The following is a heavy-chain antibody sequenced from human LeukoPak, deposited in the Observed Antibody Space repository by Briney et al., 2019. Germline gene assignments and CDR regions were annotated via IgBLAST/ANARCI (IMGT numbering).Heavy chain of an antibody. J-gene: IGHJ4*02. V-gene: IGHV4-61*02. D-gene: IGHD6-13*01. CDR1: GASTSSGLYY. CDR2: IYNSGST. CDR3: ASSNWLRDANFDS. Sequence: SETLSLTCTVSGASTSSGLYYWNWFRQPAGKGLEYIGRIYNSGSTNYNPSLKSRVTISVDTPKNQFSLKLTSVTASDSAVYYCASSNWLRDANFDSWGQGTLVTVSS.